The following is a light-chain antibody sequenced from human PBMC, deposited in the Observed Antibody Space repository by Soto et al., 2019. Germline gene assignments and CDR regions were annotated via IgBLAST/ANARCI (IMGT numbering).Light chain of an antibody. J-gene: IGKJ1*01. CDR2: KAS. Sequence: EIQRTQSPSTLSASLGDRFTSTCRASQSISSWLAWYQQKPGKAPKLLIYKASSLESWVPSRFSGSGSGTEFTLTISSLQPDDFATYYYQQSFSRTVGPGTKVDIK. CDR3: QQSFSRT. V-gene: IGKV1-5*03. CDR1: QSISSW.